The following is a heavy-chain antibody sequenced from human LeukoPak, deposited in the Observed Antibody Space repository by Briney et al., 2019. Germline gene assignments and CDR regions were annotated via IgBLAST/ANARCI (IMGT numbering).Heavy chain of an antibody. V-gene: IGHV1-69*08. D-gene: IGHD5-12*01. J-gene: IGHJ4*02. Sequence: ASVKVSCKASGGIFTSYTISWVRQAPGQGLEWMGRIIPLLGTANYAQKFQGRVTIVAEKSTRTVYMHLTSLTSGDTAIYYCVRDDADSAYAAGDYWGQGTLVTVSS. CDR2: IIPLLGTA. CDR3: VRDDADSAYAAGDY. CDR1: GGIFTSYT.